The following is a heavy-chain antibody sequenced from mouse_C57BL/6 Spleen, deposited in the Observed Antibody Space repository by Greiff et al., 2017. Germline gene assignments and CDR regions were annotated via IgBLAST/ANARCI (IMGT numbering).Heavy chain of an antibody. V-gene: IGHV5-17*01. Sequence: EVQWVESGGGLVKPGGSLKLSCAASGFTFSDYGMHWVRQAPEKGLEWVAYISSGSSTIYYADTVKGRFTISRDNAKNTLFLQMTSLRSEDTAMYYCARGRLLRSYAMDYWGQGTSVTVSS. CDR1: GFTFSDYG. J-gene: IGHJ4*01. D-gene: IGHD2-3*01. CDR3: ARGRLLRSYAMDY. CDR2: ISSGSSTI.